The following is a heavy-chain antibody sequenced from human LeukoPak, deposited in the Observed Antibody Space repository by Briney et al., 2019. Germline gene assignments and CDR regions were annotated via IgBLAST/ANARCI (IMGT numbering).Heavy chain of an antibody. Sequence: GASVKVSCKASGGTFNNYGINWVRQAPGQGLEWMGWISGYNGDTNYAQKFQGRVTMTTDTSTNTAYMDLRRLRSDDTAVYYCARNWGAGHPINFDYWGQGTLVTVSS. V-gene: IGHV1-18*01. CDR1: GGTFNNYG. CDR2: ISGYNGDT. D-gene: IGHD3-16*01. J-gene: IGHJ4*02. CDR3: ARNWGAGHPINFDY.